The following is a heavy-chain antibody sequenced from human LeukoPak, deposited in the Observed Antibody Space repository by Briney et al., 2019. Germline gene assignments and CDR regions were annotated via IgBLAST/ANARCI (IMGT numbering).Heavy chain of an antibody. J-gene: IGHJ4*02. D-gene: IGHD2-2*01. Sequence: SETLSLTCTVSGGSISSSYYYWGWIRQPPGKGLEWIGSIYSSGSTYYNPSLKSRVTISVDTSKNQFSLKLSSVTAADTAVYYCARGGRTQYCSSTSCYGPHFDYWGQGTLVTVSS. CDR3: ARGGRTQYCSSTSCYGPHFDY. CDR1: GGSISSSYYY. V-gene: IGHV4-39*01. CDR2: IYSSGST.